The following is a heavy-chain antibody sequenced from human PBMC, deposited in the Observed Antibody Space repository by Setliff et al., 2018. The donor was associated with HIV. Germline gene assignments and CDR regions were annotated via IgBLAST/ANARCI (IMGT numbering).Heavy chain of an antibody. Sequence: ASVKVSCKASGYNFTGYYMHWLRQAPGQGLEWMGWINPNGGGTNFAQKFQGRVTMTRDTSISTAYMELSRLRSDDTAVYYCARNPDTSGYLYYYYYMDVWGKVTTVTVSS. J-gene: IGHJ6*03. V-gene: IGHV1-2*02. CDR3: ARNPDTSGYLYYYYYMDV. CDR2: INPNGGGT. D-gene: IGHD3-22*01. CDR1: GYNFTGYY.